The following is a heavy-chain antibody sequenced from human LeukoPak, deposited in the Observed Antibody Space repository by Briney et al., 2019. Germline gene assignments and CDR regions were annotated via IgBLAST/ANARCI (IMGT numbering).Heavy chain of an antibody. J-gene: IGHJ3*02. CDR1: GGSISSGGYY. CDR2: TKHNGTS. D-gene: IGHD2/OR15-2a*01. Sequence: PSETLSLTCTVSGGSISSGGYYWSWIRQPPGKGLEWVGETKHNGTSNNNPSLKSRVTISVDTAKNQVSLKMTSLSAADTGMYYCARGDSSTTVHFSAAFDIWGQGTMVIVSS. V-gene: IGHV4-39*07. CDR3: ARGDSSTTVHFSAAFDI.